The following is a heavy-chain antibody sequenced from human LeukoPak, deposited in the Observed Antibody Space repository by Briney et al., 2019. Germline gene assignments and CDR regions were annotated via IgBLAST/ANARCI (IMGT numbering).Heavy chain of an antibody. CDR2: IYTSGST. J-gene: IGHJ4*02. CDR3: ARGGRGGYSYGYDY. V-gene: IGHV4-59*10. CDR1: GGSFSGYY. Sequence: SETLSLTCAVYGGSFSGYYWSWIRQPAGKGLEWIGRIYTSGSTNYNPSLKSRVTMSVDTSKNQFSLKLSSVTAADTAVYYCARGGRGGYSYGYDYWGQGTLVTVSS. D-gene: IGHD5-18*01.